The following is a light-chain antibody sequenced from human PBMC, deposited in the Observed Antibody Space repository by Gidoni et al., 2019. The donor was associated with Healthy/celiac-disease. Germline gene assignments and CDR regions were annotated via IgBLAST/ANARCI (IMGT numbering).Light chain of an antibody. CDR2: QDS. CDR3: QAWDSSTHVV. Sequence: SYELTPPPSVSVSPGQTASITCSGDKLGDKYACWYQQKPGQSPVLVIYQDSKRPSGIPERLSGSNSGNTATLTISGTQAMDEADYYCQAWDSSTHVVFGGGTKLTVL. V-gene: IGLV3-1*01. J-gene: IGLJ2*01. CDR1: KLGDKY.